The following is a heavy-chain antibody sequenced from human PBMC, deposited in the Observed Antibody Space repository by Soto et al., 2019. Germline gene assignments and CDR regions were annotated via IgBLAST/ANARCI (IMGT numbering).Heavy chain of an antibody. CDR3: ARDRPGSQHYFDY. J-gene: IGHJ4*02. Sequence: SETLSLTCTVYGGSFSGYYWSWIRQPPGKGLEWIGEINHSGSTNYNPSLKSRVTISVDTSKNTLYLQMNSLTAEDTAMYYCARDRPGSQHYFDYWGQGNMVTVSS. V-gene: IGHV4-34*01. D-gene: IGHD3-10*01. CDR2: INHSGST. CDR1: GGSFSGYY.